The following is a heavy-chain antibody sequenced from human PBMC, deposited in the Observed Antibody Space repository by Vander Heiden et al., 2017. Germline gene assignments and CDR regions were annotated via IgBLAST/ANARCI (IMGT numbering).Heavy chain of an antibody. D-gene: IGHD6-19*01. Sequence: QVQLVQSGAAVRNPGASVKVSCKASGYTFLNYDVQWVRQGPGQGLEGVGLINPSGAYTSYAQKFQGRVTMTRDTSTSTVYMELSSLRSDDTAVYYCARAFISTGWPKYYFDYWGQGTLVTVS. CDR2: INPSGAYT. J-gene: IGHJ4*02. CDR1: GYTFLNYD. V-gene: IGHV1-46*01. CDR3: ARAFISTGWPKYYFDY.